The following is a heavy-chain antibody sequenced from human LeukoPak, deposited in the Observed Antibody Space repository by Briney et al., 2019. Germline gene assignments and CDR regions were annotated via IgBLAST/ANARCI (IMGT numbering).Heavy chain of an antibody. CDR1: TFTFSGSA. Sequence: GGSLRLSCAASTFTFSGSAIHWVRQASGKGLEWVGRIRSKANSYATACAASVKGRFTISRDDSKNTAYLQMNSLKAEDTAVYYCTRLKYYYYYMDVWGKGTTVTVSS. V-gene: IGHV3-73*01. CDR2: IRSKANSYAT. J-gene: IGHJ6*03. CDR3: TRLKYYYYYMDV.